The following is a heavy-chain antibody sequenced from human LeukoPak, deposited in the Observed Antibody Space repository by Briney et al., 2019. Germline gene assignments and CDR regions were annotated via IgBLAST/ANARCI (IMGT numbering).Heavy chain of an antibody. J-gene: IGHJ6*02. D-gene: IGHD3-10*01. CDR3: ARAVLLWFGESYGMDV. CDR2: ISSSSSYI. Sequence: GGSLRLSCAASGFTFSSYSMNWVRQAPGKGLEWVSSISSSSSYIYYADSVKGRFTISRDNAKNSLYLQMNSLRAEDTAVYYCARAVLLWFGESYGMDVWGQGTTVTVSS. CDR1: GFTFSSYS. V-gene: IGHV3-21*04.